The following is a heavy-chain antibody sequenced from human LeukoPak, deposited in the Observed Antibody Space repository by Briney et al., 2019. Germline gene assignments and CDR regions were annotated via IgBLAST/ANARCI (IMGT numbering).Heavy chain of an antibody. CDR3: ARISDLLRAFEM. D-gene: IGHD1-26*01. CDR2: FFHSGNT. CDR1: GYSISRCYY. V-gene: IGHV4-38-2*02. J-gene: IGHJ3*02. Sequence: SETLSLTCSVCGYSISRCYYWGWVRPPPGKGLEWIWTFFHSGNTYYSPSLKSRLNISVDSSKNQFYLRLSSVTASDTAVYYCARISDLLRAFEMWGQGTMVTVSS.